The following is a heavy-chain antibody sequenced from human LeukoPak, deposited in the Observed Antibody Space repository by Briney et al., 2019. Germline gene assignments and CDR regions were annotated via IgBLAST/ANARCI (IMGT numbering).Heavy chain of an antibody. V-gene: IGHV3-23*01. J-gene: IGHJ3*02. CDR2: IIGSGGST. D-gene: IGHD3-10*01. CDR1: GVTFSSYA. Sequence: GGALRLSCAASGVTFSSYAMNWGRQAPGKGLEWVSAIIGSGGSTYYADSVKGGFTISRDNSKNTLYLQMNSLRAEDTAVYYCAKSHYYGSGSYLTFDIWGQGTMVTVSS. CDR3: AKSHYYGSGSYLTFDI.